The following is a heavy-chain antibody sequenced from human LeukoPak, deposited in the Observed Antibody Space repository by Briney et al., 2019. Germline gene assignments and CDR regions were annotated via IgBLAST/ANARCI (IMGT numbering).Heavy chain of an antibody. CDR3: ARTSTGYSYGLIDY. Sequence: SETLSLTCTVSGGSISSSSYYWRWIRQPPGKGLEWIGYIYYSGSTNYNPSLKSRVTISVDTSKNQFSLKLSSVTAADTAVYYCARTSTGYSYGLIDYWGQGTLVTVSS. CDR2: IYYSGST. V-gene: IGHV4-61*01. D-gene: IGHD5-18*01. CDR1: GGSISSSSYY. J-gene: IGHJ4*02.